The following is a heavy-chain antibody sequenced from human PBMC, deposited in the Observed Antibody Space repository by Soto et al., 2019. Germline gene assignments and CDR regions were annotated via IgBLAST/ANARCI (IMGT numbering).Heavy chain of an antibody. D-gene: IGHD2-8*01. V-gene: IGHV5-51*01. Sequence: GESLKISCTGWGYAFTSYWIAWVRQMPGKGLEWMGIIYPGDSDTRYSPSFQGQVTISADKSITTAYLQWSSLKASDTAMYYCARGYCTTSICDPWFDPWGQGTLVTVSS. CDR3: ARGYCTTSICDPWFDP. CDR1: GYAFTSYW. J-gene: IGHJ5*02. CDR2: IYPGDSDT.